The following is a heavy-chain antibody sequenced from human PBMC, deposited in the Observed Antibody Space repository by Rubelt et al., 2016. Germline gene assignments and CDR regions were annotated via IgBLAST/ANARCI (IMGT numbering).Heavy chain of an antibody. V-gene: IGHV4-59*08. Sequence: QVQLQESGPGLVKPSETLSLTCTVSGGSINRNYWSWVRQPPGKGLEWIGYIYYSGNTYYNPSLKSRVTISIDTSKNQFYLKLSSMTAADTAVYYGARHDFWSGPPDYWGQGTLVTVSS. CDR1: GGSINRNY. J-gene: IGHJ4*02. CDR3: ARHDFWSGPPDY. CDR2: IYYSGNT. D-gene: IGHD3-3*01.